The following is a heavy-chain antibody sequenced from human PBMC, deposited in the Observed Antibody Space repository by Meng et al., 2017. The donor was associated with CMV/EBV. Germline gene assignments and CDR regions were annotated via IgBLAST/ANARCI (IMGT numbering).Heavy chain of an antibody. D-gene: IGHD2-2*01. CDR3: ARLIVVVPAASYYYYYYGMDV. CDR1: GGTFSSYA. J-gene: IGHJ6*02. Sequence: SVKVSCKASGGTFSSYAISWVRQAPGQGLEWMGGIISIFGTANYAQKFQGRVTITTDESTSTAYMELSSLRSEDTAVYYCARLIVVVPAASYYYYYYGMDVWGQGTTVTVSS. V-gene: IGHV1-69*05. CDR2: IISIFGTA.